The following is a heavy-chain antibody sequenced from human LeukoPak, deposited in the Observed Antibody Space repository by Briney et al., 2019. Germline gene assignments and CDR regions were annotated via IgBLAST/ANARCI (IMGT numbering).Heavy chain of an antibody. CDR2: IGPYNGNT. V-gene: IGHV1-18*01. CDR3: ARDLLYTAFDP. Sequence: ASVKVSCKASGYTFTSYGISWVRQAPGQGLEWMEWIGPYNGNTNYAQKLQGRVTMTTDTSTSTAYMELRSLRSDDTAVYYCARDLLYTAFDPWGQGTLVTVSS. J-gene: IGHJ5*02. D-gene: IGHD2-2*02. CDR1: GYTFTSYG.